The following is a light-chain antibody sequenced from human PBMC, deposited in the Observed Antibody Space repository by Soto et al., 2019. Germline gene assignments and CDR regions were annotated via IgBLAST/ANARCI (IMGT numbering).Light chain of an antibody. CDR2: EAS. CDR3: SLYTSSSTWV. CDR1: SSDVGSYNR. J-gene: IGLJ2*01. V-gene: IGLV2-18*01. Sequence: QSALTQPPSVSGSPGQSVTISCTGTSSDVGSYNRVSWYQQPPGTAPKLMIYEASNRPSGVPDRFSGSKSGNTASLTISGLQAEDEADYYCSLYTSSSTWVFGGGTQLTVL.